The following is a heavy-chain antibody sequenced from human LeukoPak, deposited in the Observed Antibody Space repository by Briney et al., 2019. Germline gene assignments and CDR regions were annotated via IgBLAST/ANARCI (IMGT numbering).Heavy chain of an antibody. CDR1: GFTLSRDW. Sequence: GGSLRLSCAASGFTLSRDWMHWVRQAPGKGLVWVSRINSDGSSTNYADSMKGRFTISRDNAKNTLYLQMNSLRAEDTAVYYCGRALGSYFDYWGQGTLVTVSS. V-gene: IGHV3-74*01. J-gene: IGHJ4*02. CDR2: INSDGSST. CDR3: GRALGSYFDY. D-gene: IGHD1-26*01.